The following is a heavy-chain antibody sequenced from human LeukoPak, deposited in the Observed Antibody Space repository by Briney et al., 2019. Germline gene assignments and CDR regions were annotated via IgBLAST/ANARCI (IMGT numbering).Heavy chain of an antibody. D-gene: IGHD6-6*01. CDR2: ISVRGADT. J-gene: IGHJ4*02. CDR1: GFTFTNYV. Sequence: GGSLRLSCAASGFTFTNYVMTWVRRTPGKGGEWLSGISVRGADTYYADSVKGRFTISRDNSKNTVSLRLNRLRGEDSAIYYCASRKEYSTSSVFYWGQGTLVSVSS. CDR3: ASRKEYSTSSVFY. V-gene: IGHV3-23*01.